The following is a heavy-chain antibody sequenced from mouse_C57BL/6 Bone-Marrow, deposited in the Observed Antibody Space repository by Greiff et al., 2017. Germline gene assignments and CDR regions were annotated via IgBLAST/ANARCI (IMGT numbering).Heavy chain of an antibody. Sequence: VQLQQPGAELVKPGASVKLSCKASGYTFTSYWMQWVKQRPGQGLEWIGEIDPSDSYTNYNQKFKGKATLTVDTSSSTAYMQLSSLTSEDSAVYYCACLPWFAYWGQGTLVTVSA. CDR3: ACLPWFAY. CDR1: GYTFTSYW. V-gene: IGHV1-50*01. CDR2: IDPSDSYT. J-gene: IGHJ3*01.